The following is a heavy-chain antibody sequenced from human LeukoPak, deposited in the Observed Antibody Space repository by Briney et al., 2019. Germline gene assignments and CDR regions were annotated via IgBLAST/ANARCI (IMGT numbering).Heavy chain of an antibody. CDR1: GGTFYSYV. CDR2: IIPIFGTA. Sequence: SVKVSCKAPGGTFYSYVISWVRQAPGQGLEWMGGIIPIFGTANYAQKFQGRVTITADKSTSTAYMELSSLRSDDTAVYYCVRDRGHDYGDYSDGFDIWGQGTMVTVSS. CDR3: VRDRGHDYGDYSDGFDI. J-gene: IGHJ3*02. V-gene: IGHV1-69*06. D-gene: IGHD4-17*01.